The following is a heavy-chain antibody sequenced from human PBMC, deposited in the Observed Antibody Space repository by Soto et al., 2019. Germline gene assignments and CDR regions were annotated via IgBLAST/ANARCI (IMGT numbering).Heavy chain of an antibody. V-gene: IGHV4-30-2*01. CDR1: GGSISSGDSS. Sequence: HLQLQESGAGLVKPSQTLSLTCAVSGGSISSGDSSWTWIRRPPGKGLEWIGYMWHSGSTYYNPSLKSRVTISVDRSKNQFSLKLSSVTAADTAVYYCARSLVYYYDSRGGDAVDVWGQGTMVTVSS. CDR2: MWHSGST. J-gene: IGHJ3*01. CDR3: ARSLVYYYDSRGGDAVDV. D-gene: IGHD3-22*01.